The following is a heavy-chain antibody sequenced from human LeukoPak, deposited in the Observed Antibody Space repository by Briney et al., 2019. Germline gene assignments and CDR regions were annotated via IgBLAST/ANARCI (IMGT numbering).Heavy chain of an antibody. J-gene: IGHJ4*02. CDR2: INHSGST. CDR3: ATRRNSSGWNYFDY. CDR1: GGSISSYY. Sequence: SETLSLTCTVSGGSISSYYWSWIRQPPGKGLEWIGEINHSGSTNYNPSLKSRVTISVDTSKNQFSLKLSSVTAADTAVYYCATRRNSSGWNYFDYWGQGTLVTVSS. D-gene: IGHD6-19*01. V-gene: IGHV4-34*01.